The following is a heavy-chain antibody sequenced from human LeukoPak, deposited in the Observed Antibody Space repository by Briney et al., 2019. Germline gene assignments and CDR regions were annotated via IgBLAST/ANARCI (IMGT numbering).Heavy chain of an antibody. D-gene: IGHD4-17*01. Sequence: GGSLRLSCAASGFTFNSHAMSWVRQAPGKGLEYVSAITSNGVNTYYADSVKGRFTISRDNSKDTLYLQMSSLSTEDTAVYYCVKTSSVTQDWGQGTLVTVSS. CDR3: VKTSSVTQD. CDR2: ITSNGVNT. J-gene: IGHJ4*02. V-gene: IGHV3-64D*09. CDR1: GFTFNSHA.